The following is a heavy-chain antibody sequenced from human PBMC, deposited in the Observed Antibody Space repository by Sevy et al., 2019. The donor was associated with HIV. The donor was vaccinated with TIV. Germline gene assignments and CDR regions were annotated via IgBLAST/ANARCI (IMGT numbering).Heavy chain of an antibody. Sequence: GGSLRLSCAASGFTFNTHVMNWVRQAPGKGLEWVSSISGFGNTYYADSVRGRFTISRDNAKNTLYLQMNSLRADDTXXXXXXXXXXXXXXXXXXXXXXXXKSFDVWGQGTMVTVSS. CDR1: GFTFNTHV. V-gene: IGHV3-23*01. CDR3: XXXXXXXXXXXXXXXXXXXKSFDV. CDR2: ISGFGNT. J-gene: IGHJ3*01.